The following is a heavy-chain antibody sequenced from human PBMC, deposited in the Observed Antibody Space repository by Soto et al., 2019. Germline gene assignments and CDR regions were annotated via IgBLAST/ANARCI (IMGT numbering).Heavy chain of an antibody. V-gene: IGHV1-18*04. J-gene: IGHJ4*02. CDR1: GYTFTSYG. CDR3: ARDSYYYDSSGRDLGY. Sequence: GASVKVSCKASGYTFTSYGISWVRQAPGQGLEWMGWISAYNGSTNYAQKLQGRVTMTTDTSTSTVYMELRSLRSDDTAVYYCARDSYYYDSSGRDLGYWGQGTLVTVSS. D-gene: IGHD3-22*01. CDR2: ISAYNGST.